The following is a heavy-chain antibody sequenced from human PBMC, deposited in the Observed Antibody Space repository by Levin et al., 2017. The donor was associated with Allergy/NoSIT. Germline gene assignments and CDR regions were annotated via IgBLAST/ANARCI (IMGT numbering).Heavy chain of an antibody. D-gene: IGHD4-17*01. V-gene: IGHV4-61*01. CDR1: GGSVRSGSYF. Sequence: SQTLSLTCTVSGGSVRSGSYFWSWVRQPPGRGLEWLGYIYYSGSTKYNPSLKGRVTISVDTSKNQFSLKLHAVTAADTAVYYCARANGEPNFDYWGQGSLVTVSS. CDR2: IYYSGST. J-gene: IGHJ4*02. CDR3: ARANGEPNFDY.